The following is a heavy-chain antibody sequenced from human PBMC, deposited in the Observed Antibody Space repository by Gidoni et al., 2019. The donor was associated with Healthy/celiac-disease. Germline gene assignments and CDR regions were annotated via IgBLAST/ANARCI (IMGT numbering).Heavy chain of an antibody. D-gene: IGHD1-1*01. CDR3: ARGGRPRGGTYGMDV. CDR2: SSSSSSYI. J-gene: IGHJ6*02. Sequence: EVQLVESGGGLVKPGGSLRLSCAASGFTCSSYSMNWVRQAPGKGLEWVSSSSSSSSYIYYADSVKGRFTISRDNAKNSLYLQMNSLRAEDTAVYYCARGGRPRGGTYGMDVWGQGTTVTVSS. V-gene: IGHV3-21*01. CDR1: GFTCSSYS.